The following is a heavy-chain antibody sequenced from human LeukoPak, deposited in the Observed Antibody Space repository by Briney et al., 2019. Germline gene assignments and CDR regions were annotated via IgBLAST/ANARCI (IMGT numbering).Heavy chain of an antibody. CDR3: ARGRTTGEFDY. J-gene: IGHJ4*02. CDR1: GGTFSSHA. CDR2: INPIYHIP. V-gene: IGHV1-69*05. D-gene: IGHD4-11*01. Sequence: ASVKVSCKASGGTFSSHAITWVRQAPGQGLEWMGGINPIYHIPTYAQIFQGRVTITKDESTSTASMDLSSLTSEDTAVYYCARGRTTGEFDYWGRGTLVTVSS.